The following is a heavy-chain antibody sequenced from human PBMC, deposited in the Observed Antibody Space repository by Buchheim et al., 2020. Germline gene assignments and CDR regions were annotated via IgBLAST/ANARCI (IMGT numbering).Heavy chain of an antibody. CDR1: GFTFSSYG. CDR3: AKDGGDCSSTSCYPPPF. Sequence: EVQLLESGGGLVQPGGSLRLSCEASGFTFSSYGMSWVRQAPGKGLEWVSAISGSGGGTYYGDSVKGRFTISRDNSKNTRYLQMNSLRAEDTAVYYCAKDGGDCSSTSCYPPPFWGQGTL. CDR2: ISGSGGGT. J-gene: IGHJ4*02. V-gene: IGHV3-23*01. D-gene: IGHD2-2*01.